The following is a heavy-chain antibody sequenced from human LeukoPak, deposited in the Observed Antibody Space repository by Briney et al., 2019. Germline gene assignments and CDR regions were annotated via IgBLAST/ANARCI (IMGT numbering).Heavy chain of an antibody. V-gene: IGHV4-34*01. CDR3: ARGPILYSSSWYVRY. Sequence: PSETLSLTCAVYGGSFSGYYWSWIRQPPGKGPEWIGEINHSGSTNYNPSLKSRVTISVDTSKNQFSLKLSSVTAADTAVYYCARGPILYSSSWYVRYWGQGTLVTVSS. CDR2: INHSGST. J-gene: IGHJ4*02. CDR1: GGSFSGYY. D-gene: IGHD6-13*01.